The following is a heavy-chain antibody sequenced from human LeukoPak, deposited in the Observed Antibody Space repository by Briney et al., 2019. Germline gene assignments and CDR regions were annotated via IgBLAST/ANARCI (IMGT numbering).Heavy chain of an antibody. Sequence: GSSVKVSCKASGGTFSSYAISWMRQAPGQGLEWMGGIIPIFGTANYAQKFQGRVTITADESTSTAYMELSSLRSEDTAVYYCARDRDVGMVREPYYFDYWGQGTLVTVSS. J-gene: IGHJ4*02. V-gene: IGHV1-69*01. CDR2: IIPIFGTA. D-gene: IGHD3-10*01. CDR1: GGTFSSYA. CDR3: ARDRDVGMVREPYYFDY.